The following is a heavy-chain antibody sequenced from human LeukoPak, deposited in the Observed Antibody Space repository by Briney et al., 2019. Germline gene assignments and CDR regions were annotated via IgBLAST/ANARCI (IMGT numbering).Heavy chain of an antibody. Sequence: SETLSLTCTVSGGSISGYYWSWIRQPPGKGLEWIGYIYYSGSTNYNPSLKSRVTISVDTSKNQFSLKLSSVTAADTAVYYCARGGEDGYNLLTFDYWGQGTLVTVSS. CDR2: IYYSGST. CDR3: ARGGEDGYNLLTFDY. CDR1: GGSISGYY. V-gene: IGHV4-59*08. D-gene: IGHD5-24*01. J-gene: IGHJ4*02.